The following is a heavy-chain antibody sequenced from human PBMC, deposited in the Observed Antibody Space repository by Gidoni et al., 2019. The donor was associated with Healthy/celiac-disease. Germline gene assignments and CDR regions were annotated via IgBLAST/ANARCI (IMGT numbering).Heavy chain of an antibody. D-gene: IGHD3-22*01. CDR2: INHSGST. Sequence: QVQLQQWGAGLLKPSETLSLTCAVYGGSFSGYYWSWIRQHPGKGLEWIGEINHSGSTNYNPSLKSRVTISVDTSKNQFSLKLSSVTAADTAVYYCATFDSSGRDYWGQGTLVTVSS. CDR1: GGSFSGYY. J-gene: IGHJ4*02. CDR3: ATFDSSGRDY. V-gene: IGHV4-34*01.